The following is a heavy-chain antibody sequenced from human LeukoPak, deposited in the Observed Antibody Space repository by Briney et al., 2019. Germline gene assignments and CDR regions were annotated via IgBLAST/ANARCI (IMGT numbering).Heavy chain of an antibody. CDR2: ISYDGSNK. CDR1: GFTFSSYA. CDR3: ARATGYSSSSGLDY. J-gene: IGHJ4*02. V-gene: IGHV3-30-3*01. Sequence: GGSMRLSCAASGFTFSSYAMHWVRQAPGKGLEWVAVISYDGSNKYYADSVKGRFTISRDNSKNTLYLQMNSLRAEDTAVYYCARATGYSSSSGLDYWGQGTLVTVSS. D-gene: IGHD6-6*01.